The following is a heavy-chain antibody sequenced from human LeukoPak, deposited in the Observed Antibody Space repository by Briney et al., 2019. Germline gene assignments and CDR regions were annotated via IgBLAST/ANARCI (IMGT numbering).Heavy chain of an antibody. D-gene: IGHD3-9*01. CDR2: VYHSGSI. V-gene: IGHV4-38-2*02. Sequence: KLSETLSLTCAVSGYAISSGYYWGWIRQPPGKGLEWIGTVYHSGSIYYNPSLKSRLTMSIDTSKNQFSLKLTSVTAADTAVYYCAREPSTVPTTGPDYWGQGALVTVSS. CDR3: AREPSTVPTTGPDY. CDR1: GYAISSGYY. J-gene: IGHJ4*02.